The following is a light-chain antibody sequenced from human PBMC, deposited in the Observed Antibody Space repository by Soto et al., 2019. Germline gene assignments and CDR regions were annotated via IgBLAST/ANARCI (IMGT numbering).Light chain of an antibody. CDR3: TSFTTSSSLV. J-gene: IGLJ2*01. CDR2: EVT. V-gene: IGLV2-14*01. Sequence: QSVLTQPASVAGSLGQSITLSCTGTSSDIAIYNYVSWYQHHPGGVPKLLISEVTNRPSGASDRFSDSKSGNTASLTISGLQADDEADYYCTSFTTSSSLVFGGGTKVTVL. CDR1: SSDIAIYNY.